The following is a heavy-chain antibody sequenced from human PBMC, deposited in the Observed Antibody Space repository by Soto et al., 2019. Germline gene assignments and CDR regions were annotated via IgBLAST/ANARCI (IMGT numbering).Heavy chain of an antibody. D-gene: IGHD6-19*01. Sequence: WGSLRLSCVASGFTFSDYSVSWGRQAPGKGLEWLSSISSSSTFTHYADSVKGRFTISRDNAKNSLYLQMNSLRAEDTAVYYCAAPYSTGHRLLGYWGQGTLVTVSS. V-gene: IGHV3-21*01. CDR3: AAPYSTGHRLLGY. CDR2: ISSSSTFT. CDR1: GFTFSDYS. J-gene: IGHJ4*02.